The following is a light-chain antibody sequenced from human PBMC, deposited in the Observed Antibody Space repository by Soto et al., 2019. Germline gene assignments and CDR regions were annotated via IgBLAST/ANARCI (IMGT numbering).Light chain of an antibody. CDR3: QQRSDWPPIT. Sequence: EIVLTQSPGTLSLSPGERATLSCRASQSVSNNYLAWYQQKPGQAPRLLIYGASNRATGIPDRFSGGGSGTNFTLTISRLEPEDFAVYYCQQRSDWPPITFGQGTRLEIK. V-gene: IGKV3D-20*02. CDR1: QSVSNNY. CDR2: GAS. J-gene: IGKJ5*01.